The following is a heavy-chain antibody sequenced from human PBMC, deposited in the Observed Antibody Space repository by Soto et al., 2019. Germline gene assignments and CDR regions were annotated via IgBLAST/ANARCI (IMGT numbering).Heavy chain of an antibody. V-gene: IGHV3-23*01. J-gene: IGHJ4*02. CDR1: GFTFSSYA. Sequence: GGSLRLSCAASGFTFSSYAMSWVRQAPGKGLEWVSAISGSGGSTYYADSVKGRFTISRDNSKNTLYLQMNSLRAEDTAVYYCAKVVVGNYYDSSGHLDYWGQGTLVTVSS. CDR2: ISGSGGST. D-gene: IGHD3-22*01. CDR3: AKVVVGNYYDSSGHLDY.